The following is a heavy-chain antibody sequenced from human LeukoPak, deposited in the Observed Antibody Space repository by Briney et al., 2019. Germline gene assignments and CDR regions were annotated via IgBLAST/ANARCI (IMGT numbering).Heavy chain of an antibody. J-gene: IGHJ3*02. Sequence: SVKVSCKASGGTFSSYAISWVRQAPGQGLEWMGGIIPIFGTANYAQKFRGRVTITTDESTSTAYMELSSLRSEDTAVYYCARTGYCSSTSCDRAFDIWGQGTMVTVSS. CDR3: ARTGYCSSTSCDRAFDI. CDR2: IIPIFGTA. V-gene: IGHV1-69*05. CDR1: GGTFSSYA. D-gene: IGHD2-2*01.